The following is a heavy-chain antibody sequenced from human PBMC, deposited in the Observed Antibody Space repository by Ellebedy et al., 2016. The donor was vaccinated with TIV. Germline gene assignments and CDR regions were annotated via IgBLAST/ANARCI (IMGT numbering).Heavy chain of an antibody. D-gene: IGHD5-12*01. CDR3: ARDRGYDTFDY. Sequence: GESLKISCAASGFSFSSYWMHWVRQTPGKGLVWLSRINGDGSSTRYADSVRGRFTISRDNAKNSLYLQMNSLRAEDTAVYYCARDRGYDTFDYWGQGILVTVSS. CDR2: INGDGSST. V-gene: IGHV3-74*01. CDR1: GFSFSSYW. J-gene: IGHJ4*02.